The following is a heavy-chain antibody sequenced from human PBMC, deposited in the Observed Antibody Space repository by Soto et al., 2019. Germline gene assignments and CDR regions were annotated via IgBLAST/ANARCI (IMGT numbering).Heavy chain of an antibody. V-gene: IGHV4-30-4*01. D-gene: IGHD4-17*01. CDR3: ARERMTTVTLDY. Sequence: SETLSLTCTVSGGSISSGDYYWSWIRQPPGKGLEWIGYIYYSGSTYYNPSLKSRVTISVDTSKNQFSLKLSSVTAADTAVYYCARERMTTVTLDYWGQGTLVTVSS. CDR2: IYYSGST. CDR1: GGSISSGDYY. J-gene: IGHJ4*02.